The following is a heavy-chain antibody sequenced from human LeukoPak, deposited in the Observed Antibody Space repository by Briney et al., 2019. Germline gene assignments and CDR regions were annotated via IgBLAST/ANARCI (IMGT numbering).Heavy chain of an antibody. CDR2: INHSGST. CDR3: ARSWMVGEGAFDI. J-gene: IGHJ3*02. V-gene: IGHV4-34*01. D-gene: IGHD1-26*01. Sequence: SETLSLTCAVYGGSFSGYYWSWIRQPPGKGLEWIGEINHSGSTNYNPSLKSRVTISVDTSKSQFSLKLSSVTAADTALYYCARSWMVGEGAFDIWGPGTEVTVSS. CDR1: GGSFSGYY.